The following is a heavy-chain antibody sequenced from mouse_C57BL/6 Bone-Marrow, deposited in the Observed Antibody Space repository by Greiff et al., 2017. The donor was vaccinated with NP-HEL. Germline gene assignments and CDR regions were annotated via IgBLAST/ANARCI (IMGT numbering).Heavy chain of an antibody. V-gene: IGHV1-78*01. CDR2: IYPRDGST. J-gene: IGHJ2*01. CDR1: GYTFTDHT. CDR3: ARSDCYCSIPNQPNFDY. Sequence: VQLQQSDAELVKPGASVKISCKVSGYTFTDHTIHWMKQRPEQGLEWIGYIYPRDGSTKYNEKFKGKATLTADKYSSTAYIQLNSLTSEDSAVYFCARSDCYCSIPNQPNFDYWGQFTTLTVSS. D-gene: IGHD1-1*01.